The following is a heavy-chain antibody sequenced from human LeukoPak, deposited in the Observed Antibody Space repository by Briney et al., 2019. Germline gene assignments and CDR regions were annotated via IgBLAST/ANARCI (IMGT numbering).Heavy chain of an antibody. CDR3: ARYYYDSSGYYP. J-gene: IGHJ5*02. CDR1: GYTFTSYD. CDR2: MNPNSGNT. V-gene: IGHV1-8*03. Sequence: ASVKVSCKASGYTFTSYDINWVRQATGQGLEWMGWMNPNSGNTGYAQKFQGRVTITMNTSISTAYMELSSLRSADTAVYYCARYYYDSSGYYPWGQGTLVTVSS. D-gene: IGHD3-22*01.